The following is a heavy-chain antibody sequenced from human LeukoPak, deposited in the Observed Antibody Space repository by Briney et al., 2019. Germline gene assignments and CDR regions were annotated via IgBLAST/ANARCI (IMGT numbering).Heavy chain of an antibody. CDR1: GYTFTGYY. J-gene: IGHJ4*02. D-gene: IGHD5-18*01. CDR3: ARGKRGYSYGSEDYSDY. CDR2: INPNSGGT. Sequence: VASVKVSCKAPGYTFTGYYMRWVRQAPGQGLEWMGWINPNSGGTNYAQKFQGRVTMTRDTSISTAYMELSRLRSDDTAVYYCARGKRGYSYGSEDYSDYWGQGTLVTVSS. V-gene: IGHV1-2*02.